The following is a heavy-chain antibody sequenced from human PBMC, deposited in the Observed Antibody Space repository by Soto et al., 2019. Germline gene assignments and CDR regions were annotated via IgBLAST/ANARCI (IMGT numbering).Heavy chain of an antibody. CDR3: AKLGVSSRGSAPDY. J-gene: IGHJ4*02. Sequence: QVQLVESGGGVVQPGRSLRLSCAASGFSFSDYGMHWVRQAPGKGLEWVAVISYDGTNKYYVDSVKGRFAISRDDSKTTLYLQMNNLGAEDTAVYYGAKLGVSSRGSAPDYWGQGTLVTVSS. V-gene: IGHV3-30*18. CDR2: ISYDGTNK. D-gene: IGHD3-10*01. CDR1: GFSFSDYG.